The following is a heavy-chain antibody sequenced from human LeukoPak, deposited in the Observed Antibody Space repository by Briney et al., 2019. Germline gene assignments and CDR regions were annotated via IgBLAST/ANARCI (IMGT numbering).Heavy chain of an antibody. CDR3: ARDSLLPSAMGYYYMDV. CDR2: IYTSGST. Sequence: SQTLSLTCTVSGGSISSGSYYWSWIRQPAGKGLEWIGRIYTSGSTNHNPSLKSRVTISVDTSKNQFSLKLSSVTAADTALYYCARDSLLPSAMGYYYMDVWGKGTTVTVSS. J-gene: IGHJ6*03. V-gene: IGHV4-61*02. CDR1: GGSISSGSYY. D-gene: IGHD2-2*01.